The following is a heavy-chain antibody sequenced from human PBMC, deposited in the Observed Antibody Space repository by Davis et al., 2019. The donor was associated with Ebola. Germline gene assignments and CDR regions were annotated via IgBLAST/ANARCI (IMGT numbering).Heavy chain of an antibody. CDR2: IKQDGSEK. CDR3: NAGIVVVVAATPFDY. CDR1: GFTFRNAW. D-gene: IGHD2-15*01. J-gene: IGHJ4*02. V-gene: IGHV3-7*03. Sequence: PGGSLRLSCAASGFTFRNAWMSWVRQAPGKGLEWVANIKQDGSEKYYVDSVKGRFTISRDNAKNSLYLQMNSLKTEDTAVYYCNAGIVVVVAATPFDYWGQGTLVTVSS.